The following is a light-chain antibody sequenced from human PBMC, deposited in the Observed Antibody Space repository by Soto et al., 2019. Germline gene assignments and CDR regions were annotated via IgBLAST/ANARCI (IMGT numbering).Light chain of an antibody. V-gene: IGKV3-11*01. CDR2: DAS. CDR3: QQRSNWPPIT. J-gene: IGKJ5*01. CDR1: QSIRSG. Sequence: IVLTQSPDTLSLSPGERATLSCRASQSIRSGRLAWYQQKPGQAPRLVIFDASYRASGIPVRFSGSGSGTDFTLTISSLEPEDFAVYYCQQRSNWPPITFGQGTRLEIK.